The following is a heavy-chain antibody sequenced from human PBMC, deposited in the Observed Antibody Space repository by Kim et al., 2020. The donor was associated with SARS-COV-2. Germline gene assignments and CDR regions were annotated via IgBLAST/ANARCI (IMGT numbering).Heavy chain of an antibody. D-gene: IGHD3-22*01. CDR2: FDPEDGET. V-gene: IGHV1-24*01. J-gene: IGHJ6*02. Sequence: ASVKSPARFPDTPSLNYPCTGCDRLLEKGLSGWEVFDPEDGETIYAQKFQGRVTMTEDTSTDTAYMELSSLRSEDTAVYYCATAPANYYDSSGYSYYYYYGMDVWGQGTTVTVSS. CDR3: ATAPANYYDSSGYSYYYYYGMDV. CDR1: DTPSLNYP.